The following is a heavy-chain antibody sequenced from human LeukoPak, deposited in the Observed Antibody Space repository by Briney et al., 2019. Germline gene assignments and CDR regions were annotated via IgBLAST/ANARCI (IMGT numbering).Heavy chain of an antibody. V-gene: IGHV1-46*01. Sequence: GASVKVSCKASGYTLTNYYMHWVRQAPGQGLEWMGIINPHGGSTTYAQKFQGRLTMTRDTSTSTVYMELSSLRSEDTAVYFCAREGSIWFSDYWGQGTLATVSS. J-gene: IGHJ4*02. D-gene: IGHD6-13*01. CDR2: INPHGGST. CDR1: GYTLTNYY. CDR3: AREGSIWFSDY.